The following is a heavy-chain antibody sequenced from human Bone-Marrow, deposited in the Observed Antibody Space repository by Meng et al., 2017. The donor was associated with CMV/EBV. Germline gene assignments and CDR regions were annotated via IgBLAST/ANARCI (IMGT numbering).Heavy chain of an antibody. J-gene: IGHJ6*02. CDR1: GYTFSSYG. V-gene: IGHV1-18*01. D-gene: IGHD3-16*01. CDR2: ISAYNGNT. Sequence: ASVKVSCKASGYTFSSYGFSWVRQAPGQGLEWMGWISAYNGNTNYAQKLQGRVTMTTDTSTSTAYMELRSLRSDDTAVYYCARYTFGGVRVYYYGMDVWGQGTTVTVSS. CDR3: ARYTFGGVRVYYYGMDV.